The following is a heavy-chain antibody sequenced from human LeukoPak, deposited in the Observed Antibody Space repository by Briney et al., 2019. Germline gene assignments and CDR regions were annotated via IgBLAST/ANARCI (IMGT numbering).Heavy chain of an antibody. V-gene: IGHV3-23*01. J-gene: IGHJ4*02. Sequence: GASLRLSYAASGFTFSSYAMSWVRQAPGKGLEWVSAISGSGGSTYYADSVKGRFTIARDNSKNTLYLQMNSLRAEDTAVYYCAKLPILYCSSTSCYLWGQGTLVTVSS. CDR1: GFTFSSYA. CDR3: AKLPILYCSSTSCYL. CDR2: ISGSGGST. D-gene: IGHD2-2*01.